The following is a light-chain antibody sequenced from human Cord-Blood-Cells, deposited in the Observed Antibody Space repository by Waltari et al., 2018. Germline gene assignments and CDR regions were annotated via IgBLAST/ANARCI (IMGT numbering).Light chain of an antibody. CDR3: QAWDSSTVV. V-gene: IGLV3-1*01. J-gene: IGLJ2*01. CDR1: NLGDKY. CDR2: QDS. Sequence: SYELTQPPSVSVSPGQPASITRSGDNLGDKYACWYQQKPGQSPVLVIYQDSKRPSGIPERFSGSNSGNTATLTISGTQAMDEADYYCQAWDSSTVVFGGGTKLTVL.